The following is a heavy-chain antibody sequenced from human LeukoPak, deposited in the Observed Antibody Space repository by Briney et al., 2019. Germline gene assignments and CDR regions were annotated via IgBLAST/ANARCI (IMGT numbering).Heavy chain of an antibody. V-gene: IGHV3-7*03. CDR2: INSDGSEG. Sequence: GGSLRLSCAVSGFTFSGFWMSWSRQAPGKGLEWVASINSDGSEGYYADVVKGRFTISRDNAKNSLYLQINSLRAEDTAVYYCAKALPPFRYDSSGYYLPHHYWGQGTLVTVSS. CDR3: AKALPPFRYDSSGYYLPHHY. J-gene: IGHJ4*02. D-gene: IGHD3-22*01. CDR1: GFTFSGFW.